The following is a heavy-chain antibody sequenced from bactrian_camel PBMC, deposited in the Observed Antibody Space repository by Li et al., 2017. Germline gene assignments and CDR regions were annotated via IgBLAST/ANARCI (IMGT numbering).Heavy chain of an antibody. Sequence: HVQLVESGGGSVEAGGSLRLSCEVIGLVDSPRCMGWFRQATGEERERVATIDSVGFTTYGDAVRGRFTISKDNDKTVYLEMNNLQPEDTAMYYCAAESLRKGGGHFPIRADEYVYWGQGTQVTVS. CDR3: AAESLRKGGGHFPIRADEYVY. V-gene: IGHV3S53*01. J-gene: IGHJ4*01. D-gene: IGHD7*01. CDR1: GLVDSPRC. CDR2: IDSVGFT.